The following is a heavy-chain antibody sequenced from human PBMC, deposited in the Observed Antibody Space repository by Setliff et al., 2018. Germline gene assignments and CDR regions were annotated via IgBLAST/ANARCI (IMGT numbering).Heavy chain of an antibody. Sequence: SGPTLVNPTQTLTLTCTFSGFSLSTSGMCVSWIRQPPGKALEWLARIDWDDDKYYSTSLKTRLTISKDTSKNQVVLTMTNMDPVDTATYYCARSALYDNNGYYVHSRNWFLDLWGRGTLVTVSS. CDR1: GFSLSTSGMC. CDR3: ARSALYDNNGYYVHSRNWFLDL. J-gene: IGHJ2*01. D-gene: IGHD3-22*01. CDR2: IDWDDDK. V-gene: IGHV2-70*11.